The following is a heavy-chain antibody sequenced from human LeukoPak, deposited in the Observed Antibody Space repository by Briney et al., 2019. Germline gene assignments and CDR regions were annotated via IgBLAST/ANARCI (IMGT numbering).Heavy chain of an antibody. V-gene: IGHV4-59*01. J-gene: IGHJ4*02. D-gene: IGHD4-11*01. CDR2: IYYSGST. CDR1: GGSISSYY. Sequence: KSSETLSLTCTVSGGSISSYYWSWIRQPPGKGLEWIGYIYYSGSTNYNPSLKSRVTISVDTSKNQFSLKLSSVTAADTAVYYCASFTTVTGFDYWGQGTLVTVSS. CDR3: ASFTTVTGFDY.